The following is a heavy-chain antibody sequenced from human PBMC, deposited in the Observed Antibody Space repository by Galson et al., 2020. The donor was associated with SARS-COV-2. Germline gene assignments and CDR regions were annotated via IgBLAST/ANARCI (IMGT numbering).Heavy chain of an antibody. D-gene: IGHD2-15*01. CDR2: ISYDGSNK. CDR1: GFTFSSYG. CDR3: AKTRRGSRACSGGSCLWYYFDY. V-gene: IGHV3-30*18. J-gene: IGHJ4*02. Sequence: GESLKISCAASGFTFSSYGMHWVRQAPGKGLEWVAVISYDGSNKYYADSVKGRFTISRDNSKNTLYLQMNSLRAEDTAVYYCAKTRRGSRACSGGSCLWYYFDYWGQGTLVTVSS.